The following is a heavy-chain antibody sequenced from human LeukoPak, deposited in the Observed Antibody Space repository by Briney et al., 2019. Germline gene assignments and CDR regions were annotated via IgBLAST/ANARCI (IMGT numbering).Heavy chain of an antibody. CDR3: ARSDSDYNFDY. V-gene: IGHV1-3*01. CDR2: INAGNGNT. CDR1: GYTFTNYA. Sequence: GASVRVSCKASGYTFTNYAMHWVRQAPGQGLEWMGWINAGNGNTKYSQKFQGRVTITRDTSASTAYMELSRLRSEDTAVYYCARSDSDYNFDYWGQGTLVTVSS. J-gene: IGHJ4*02. D-gene: IGHD3-16*01.